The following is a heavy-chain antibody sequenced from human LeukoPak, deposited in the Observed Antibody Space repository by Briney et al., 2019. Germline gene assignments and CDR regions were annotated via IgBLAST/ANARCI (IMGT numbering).Heavy chain of an antibody. V-gene: IGHV4-61*02. CDR1: GGSISSGGYS. CDR2: ISTIGST. Sequence: PSETLSLTCAVSGGSISSGGYSWSWIRQPAGKGLEWTGRISTIGSTNYNPSLNSRVTISIDTSKNQFSLKLSSVTAADTAVYYCARDGCGGSCFHYYYYYMDVWGKGTTVTISS. D-gene: IGHD2-15*01. CDR3: ARDGCGGSCFHYYYYYMDV. J-gene: IGHJ6*03.